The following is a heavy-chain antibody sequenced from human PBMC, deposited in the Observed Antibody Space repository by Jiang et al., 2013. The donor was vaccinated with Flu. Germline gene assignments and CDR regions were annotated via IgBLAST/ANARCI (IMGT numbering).Heavy chain of an antibody. CDR2: ISAYNGNT. J-gene: IGHJ4*02. CDR1: GYTFTSYG. V-gene: IGHV1-18*01. CDR3: ARDHRRFVVVVAATLDY. D-gene: IGHD2-15*01. Sequence: SGAEVKKPGASVKVSCKASGYTFTSYGISWVRQAPGQGLEWMGWISAYNGNTNYAQKLQGRVTMTTDTSTSTAYMELRSLRSDDTAVYYCARDHRRFVVVVAATLDYWGQGTLVTVSS.